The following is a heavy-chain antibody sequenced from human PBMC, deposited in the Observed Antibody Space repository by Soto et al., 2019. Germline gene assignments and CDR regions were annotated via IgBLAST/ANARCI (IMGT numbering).Heavy chain of an antibody. D-gene: IGHD4-17*01. CDR2: IYHSGST. V-gene: IGHV4-4*02. CDR1: GGSISSSNW. J-gene: IGHJ6*02. Sequence: SETLSLTCAVSGGSISSSNWWSWVRQPPGKGLEWIGEIYHSGSTNYNPSLKSRVTISVDKSKNQFSLKLSSVTAADTAVYYCARAPSYGDYYYYGMDVWGQGTTVTVSS. CDR3: ARAPSYGDYYYYGMDV.